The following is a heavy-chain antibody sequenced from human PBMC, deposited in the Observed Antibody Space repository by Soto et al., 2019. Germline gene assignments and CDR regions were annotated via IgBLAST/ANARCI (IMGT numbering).Heavy chain of an antibody. Sequence: GSLSLSCAASGLTFSTYAMSWVRQAPGKGLEWVSAISGSGSDTFHADSVKGRFTISRDNSISTLFLQMKRLRTEDTAVYYCAHPRGYGVFDAYDIWGQGAQVTVSS. J-gene: IGHJ3*02. CDR3: AHPRGYGVFDAYDI. D-gene: IGHD2-8*01. CDR2: ISGSGSDT. V-gene: IGHV3-23*01. CDR1: GLTFSTYA.